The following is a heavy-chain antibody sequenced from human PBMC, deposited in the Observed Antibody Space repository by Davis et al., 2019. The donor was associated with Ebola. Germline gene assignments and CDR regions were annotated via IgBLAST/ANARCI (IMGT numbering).Heavy chain of an antibody. J-gene: IGHJ4*02. V-gene: IGHV3-66*04. CDR3: ARHGSWNFDY. CDR1: GFTVSSNY. CDR2: IYSGGST. D-gene: IGHD1-26*01. Sequence: GGSLRLSCAASGFTVSSNYMSWVRQAPGKGLEWVSVIYSGGSTYYADSVKGRFTISRDNAKNSLYLQMNSLRVEDTATYYCARHGSWNFDYWGQGTLVTVSS.